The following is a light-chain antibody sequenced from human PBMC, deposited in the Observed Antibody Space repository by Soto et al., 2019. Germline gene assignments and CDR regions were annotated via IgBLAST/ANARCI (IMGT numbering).Light chain of an antibody. Sequence: EIVMTQSPATLSVSPGERATLSCRASQSVSSNVAWYQQKPGQAPRLLIYGASNRATGIPARFSGSGSGTELTLTISSLQSEDFAVYYCQQYNKWPPGTFGPGTKVDIK. J-gene: IGKJ3*01. CDR2: GAS. CDR3: QQYNKWPPGT. V-gene: IGKV3-15*01. CDR1: QSVSSN.